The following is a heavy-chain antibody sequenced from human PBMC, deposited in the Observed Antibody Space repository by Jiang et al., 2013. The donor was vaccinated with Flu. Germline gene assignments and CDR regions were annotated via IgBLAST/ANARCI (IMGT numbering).Heavy chain of an antibody. CDR2: ITAGGDNT. Sequence: VQLLESGGGLVQPGGSLRLSCAVSGFTFGSYAMTWVRQSPGKGLEWVSAITAGGDNTYYADPVKGRFTISRDNSKNTLFLQMDSLRAEDTAVYYCAKDQTAVTALRLRYFQHWARAPWSPSPQ. CDR3: AKDQTAVTALRLRYFQH. V-gene: IGHV3-23*01. CDR1: GFTFGSYA. J-gene: IGHJ1*01. D-gene: IGHD2-21*02.